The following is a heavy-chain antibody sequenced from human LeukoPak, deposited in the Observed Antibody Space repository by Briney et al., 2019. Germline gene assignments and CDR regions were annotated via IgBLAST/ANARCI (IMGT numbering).Heavy chain of an antibody. J-gene: IGHJ4*02. D-gene: IGHD2-21*02. CDR2: IYPGDSDT. V-gene: IGHV5-51*01. Sequence: GESLKISCKGSGYSFTNYWIGWVRQMPGKGLEWMGIIYPGDSDTRYSPSFQGQVTISADKSFSTAYLQWSSLKASDTAMYYCARRRYCGGDCYSLDYWGQGTLVTVSS. CDR1: GYSFTNYW. CDR3: ARRRYCGGDCYSLDY.